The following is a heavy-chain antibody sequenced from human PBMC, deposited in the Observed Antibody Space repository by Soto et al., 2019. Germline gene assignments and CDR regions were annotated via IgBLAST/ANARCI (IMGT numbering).Heavy chain of an antibody. Sequence: ASVKVSCKLSGHTLTEFSIHWVRQAPGQGLEWMGLINPDGGSTSNAHKFQGRVTMTRDTSTSAVYMELSSLRSEDTAVYYCARAYYDSSGYLDYWGQGTLVTVSS. CDR3: ARAYYDSSGYLDY. V-gene: IGHV1-46*01. CDR2: INPDGGST. D-gene: IGHD3-22*01. J-gene: IGHJ4*02. CDR1: GHTLTEFS.